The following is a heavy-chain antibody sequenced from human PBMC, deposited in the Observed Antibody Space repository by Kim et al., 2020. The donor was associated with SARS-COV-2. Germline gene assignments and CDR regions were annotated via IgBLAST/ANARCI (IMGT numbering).Heavy chain of an antibody. CDR2: ISSSSSYI. J-gene: IGHJ6*02. CDR1: GFTFSSYS. Sequence: GGSLRLSCAASGFTFSSYSMNWVRQAPGKGLEWVSSISSSSSYIYYADSVKGRFTISRDNAKNSLYLQMNSLRAEDTAVYYCARNTPNEHLWFGEYPPHYYYYGMDVWGQGTTVTVSS. CDR3: ARNTPNEHLWFGEYPPHYYYYGMDV. V-gene: IGHV3-21*01. D-gene: IGHD3-10*01.